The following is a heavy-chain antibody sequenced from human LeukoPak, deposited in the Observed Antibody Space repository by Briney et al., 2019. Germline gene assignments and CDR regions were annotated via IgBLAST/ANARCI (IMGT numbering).Heavy chain of an antibody. Sequence: SGGSLRLSCAASGFTFSNYSMNWVRQAPGKGLEWASSISSSSSYIYYADSVKGRFTISRDNAKNSLYLQMNSLRAEDTAVYYCATESPGFLEWLSGGYFDYWGQGTLVTVSS. CDR2: ISSSSSYI. J-gene: IGHJ4*02. D-gene: IGHD3-3*01. CDR1: GFTFSNYS. CDR3: ATESPGFLEWLSGGYFDY. V-gene: IGHV3-21*01.